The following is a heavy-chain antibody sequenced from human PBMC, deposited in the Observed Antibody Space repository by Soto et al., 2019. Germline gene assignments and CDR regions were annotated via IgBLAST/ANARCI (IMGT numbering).Heavy chain of an antibody. J-gene: IGHJ6*02. Sequence: ASVKVSCKVSGYTLTELSMHWVRQAPGKGLEWMGGFDPEDGETIYAQKFQGRVTMTEDTSTDTAYMELSSLRSEDTAVYYCARVEWSNYYYGTDVWGQGTTVTVSS. CDR3: ARVEWSNYYYGTDV. D-gene: IGHD3-3*01. V-gene: IGHV1-24*01. CDR2: FDPEDGET. CDR1: GYTLTELS.